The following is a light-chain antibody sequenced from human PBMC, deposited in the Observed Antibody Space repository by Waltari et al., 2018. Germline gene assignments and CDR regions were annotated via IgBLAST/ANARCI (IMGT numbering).Light chain of an antibody. Sequence: QSALTQPASVSGSPGQSITISCTGTSSDVGGYNYVSLYQQHPGKAPKLMIHDVTNRASGVSSRFTGSKSGNTASLTISGLQTDDEADYYCSSYRKSSTAGGVFGTGTKVTVL. J-gene: IGLJ1*01. CDR1: SSDVGGYNY. CDR2: DVT. CDR3: SSYRKSSTAGGV. V-gene: IGLV2-14*03.